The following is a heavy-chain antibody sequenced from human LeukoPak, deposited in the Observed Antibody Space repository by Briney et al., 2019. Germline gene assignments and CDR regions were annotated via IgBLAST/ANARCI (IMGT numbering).Heavy chain of an antibody. CDR1: GGAFSSYA. CDR3: ARDPIGRYSYGYNS. CDR2: IIPIFGTA. V-gene: IGHV1-69*13. J-gene: IGHJ4*02. Sequence: ASVKVSCKASGGAFSSYAISWVRQAPGQGLEWMGGIIPIFGTANYAQKFQGRVTITADESTSTAYMELSSLRSEDTAVYYCARDPIGRYSYGYNSWGQGTLVTVSS. D-gene: IGHD5-18*01.